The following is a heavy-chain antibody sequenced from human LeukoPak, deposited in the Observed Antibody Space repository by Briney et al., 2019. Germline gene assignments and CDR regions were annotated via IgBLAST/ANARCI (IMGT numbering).Heavy chain of an antibody. CDR3: ARYCSSTSCYDYYYYGMDV. Sequence: PSETLSLTCAVCGGSFSGYYWSWIRQPPGKGLEWIGEINHSGSTNYNPSLKSRVTISVDTSKNQFSLKLSSVTAADTAVYYCARYCSSTSCYDYYYYGMDVWGQGTTVTVSS. CDR1: GGSFSGYY. D-gene: IGHD2-2*01. V-gene: IGHV4-34*01. CDR2: INHSGST. J-gene: IGHJ6*02.